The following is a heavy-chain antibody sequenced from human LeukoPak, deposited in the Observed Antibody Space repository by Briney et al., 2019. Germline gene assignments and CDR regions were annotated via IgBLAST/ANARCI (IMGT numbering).Heavy chain of an antibody. V-gene: IGHV4-39*07. Sequence: SETLSLTCTVSGGSIISSSSSSYYWGWIRQSPGKGPEWVGAIYYSGTTYYNPSLKSRVTISVDTSKNQFSLKLSSVTAADTAVYYCARELGDSSGYFLDFGSGLPQMFDYWGQGTLVTVSS. J-gene: IGHJ4*02. CDR2: IYYSGTT. CDR1: GGSIISSSSSSYY. D-gene: IGHD3-22*01. CDR3: ARELGDSSGYFLDFGSGLPQMFDY.